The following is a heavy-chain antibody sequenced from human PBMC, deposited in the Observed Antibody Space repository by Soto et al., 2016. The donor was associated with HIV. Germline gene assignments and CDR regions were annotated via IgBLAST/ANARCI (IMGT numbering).Heavy chain of an antibody. Sequence: EVQLVESGGGLVQPGGSLRLSCAASGFTVSSNYMSWVRQAPGKGLEWVSVIYSGGSTYYADSVKGRFTISRDNSKNTLYLQMNSLRAEDTAVYYCARKDSSSWYDRGWFDPWGQGTLVTVSS. D-gene: IGHD6-13*01. CDR2: IYSGGST. J-gene: IGHJ5*02. CDR3: ARKDSSSWYDRGWFDP. CDR1: GFTVSSNY. V-gene: IGHV3-66*01.